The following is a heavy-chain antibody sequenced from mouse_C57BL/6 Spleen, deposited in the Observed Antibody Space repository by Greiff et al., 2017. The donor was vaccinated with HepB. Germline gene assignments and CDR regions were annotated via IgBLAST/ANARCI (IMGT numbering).Heavy chain of an antibody. V-gene: IGHV1-64*01. CDR2: IHPKSGST. D-gene: IGHD1-1*01. J-gene: IGHJ1*03. Sequence: VQLQQPGAELVKPGASVKLSCKASGYTFTSYWMHWVKQRPGQGLEWIGMIHPKSGSTNYNEKFKSKATLTVDKSSSTAYMQLSSLTSEDSAVYYCARRITTVVRYFDVWRTGTTVTVSS. CDR3: ARRITTVVRYFDV. CDR1: GYTFTSYW.